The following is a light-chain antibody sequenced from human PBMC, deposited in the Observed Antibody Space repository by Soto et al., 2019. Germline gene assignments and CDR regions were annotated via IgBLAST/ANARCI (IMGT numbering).Light chain of an antibody. CDR1: QGISSY. J-gene: IGKJ5*01. V-gene: IGKV1-9*01. CDR2: ASS. CDR3: QQLNTFPVT. Sequence: DIQLTQSPSFLSASVGVRVTITCRASQGISSYLAWYQQTPGKAPKLLIYASSTLQSVVPSRFSGSGYGTEFTLTLSSLQPEDFATYYYQQLNTFPVTLGQGTRLHI.